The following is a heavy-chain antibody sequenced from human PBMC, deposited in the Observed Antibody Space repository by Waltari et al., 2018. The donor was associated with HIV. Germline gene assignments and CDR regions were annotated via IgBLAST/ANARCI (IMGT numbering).Heavy chain of an antibody. CDR3: AARYDSSGYNDAFDI. J-gene: IGHJ3*02. CDR2: IVIGSGNT. D-gene: IGHD3-22*01. CDR1: GFTFTSSA. Sequence: QMQLVQSGPELKKPGTSVKVSCKASGFTFTSSAVQWVRQARGQRLEWIGGIVIGSGNTNYAQKFQERVTMTRDMSTSTAYMELSSLRSEDTAVYYCAARYDSSGYNDAFDIWGQGTMVTVSS. V-gene: IGHV1-58*01.